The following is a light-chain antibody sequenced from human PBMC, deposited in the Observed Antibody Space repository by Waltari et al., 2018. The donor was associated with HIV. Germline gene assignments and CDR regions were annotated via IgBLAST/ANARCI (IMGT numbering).Light chain of an antibody. Sequence: QTGVTQEPSLPVSPGGTVTLTSSSSKGPGTSGSYATRFHQKPGQPPKALIFATNKTHSWTPDRFSGSLLGGDAVLTVSGVRPEDEADYYCLLYFSGCRPHWVFGGGTRLTVL. CDR3: LLYFSGCRPHWV. V-gene: IGLV7-43*01. CDR2: ATN. CDR1: KGPGTSGSY. J-gene: IGLJ3*02.